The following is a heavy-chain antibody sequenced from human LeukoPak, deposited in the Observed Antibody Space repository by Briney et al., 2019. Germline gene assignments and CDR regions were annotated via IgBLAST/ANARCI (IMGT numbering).Heavy chain of an antibody. Sequence: ASVKVSCKASGYTFTGYYMHWVRQAPGQGLEWMGRINPSSGGTNYAQKFQGRVTMTRDTSISTAYMELSRLRSDDTAVYYCASTRYDILTNYYYYGMDVWGQGTTVTVSS. CDR1: GYTFTGYY. V-gene: IGHV1-2*06. J-gene: IGHJ6*02. CDR3: ASTRYDILTNYYYYGMDV. D-gene: IGHD3-9*01. CDR2: INPSSGGT.